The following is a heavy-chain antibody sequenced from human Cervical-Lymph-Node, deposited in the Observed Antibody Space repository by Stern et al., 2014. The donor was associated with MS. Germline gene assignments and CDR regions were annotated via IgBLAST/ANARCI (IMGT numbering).Heavy chain of an antibody. Sequence: EVQLVESGGGLVQPGGSLRLSCAASGFTFSDYYMDWVRQAPGKGLEWVGRIRTKAQSYSTDYAASVKGRFTISRDYSKDSLYLQMNSLKTEDTALYYCARDLSWSYEYWGQGTPVSVSS. CDR3: ARDLSWSYEY. CDR2: IRTKAQSYST. CDR1: GFTFSDYY. J-gene: IGHJ4*02. V-gene: IGHV3-72*01. D-gene: IGHD1-26*01.